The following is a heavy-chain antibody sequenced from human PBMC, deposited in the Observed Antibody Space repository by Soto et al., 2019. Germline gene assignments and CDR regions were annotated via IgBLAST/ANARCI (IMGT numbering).Heavy chain of an antibody. CDR3: ARGGAYYFDS. CDR2: IYTRGST. J-gene: IGHJ4*02. D-gene: IGHD3-16*01. CDR1: GASITNFY. Sequence: TLSLTCPFSGASITNFYWSWVRQSARKGLEWIGRIYTRGSTDYNPSLKSRVTMSIDTSKNQVSLTLSSVTAADTAVYYCARGGAYYFDSWGQGILVTVS. V-gene: IGHV4-4*07.